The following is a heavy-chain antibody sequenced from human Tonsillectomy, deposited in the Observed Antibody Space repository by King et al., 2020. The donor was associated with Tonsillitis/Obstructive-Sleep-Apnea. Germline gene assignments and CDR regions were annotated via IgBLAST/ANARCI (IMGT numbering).Heavy chain of an antibody. V-gene: IGHV4-34*01. J-gene: IGHJ4*02. D-gene: IGHD5-18*01. CDR2: INHSGST. CDR3: AGGNKTAMGIGIDC. CDR1: GGSFSGFY. Sequence: VQLQQWGAGLLKPSETLSLTCAVYGGSFSGFYWSWIRQPPGKGLEWIGEINHSGSTNYNPTLKSRVTISVDTSKNQFSLKLSSLTAADTAVYYCAGGNKTAMGIGIDCWGQGTLVTVSS.